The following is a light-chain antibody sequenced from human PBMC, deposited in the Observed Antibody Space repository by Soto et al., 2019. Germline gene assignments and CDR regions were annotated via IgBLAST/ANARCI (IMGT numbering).Light chain of an antibody. Sequence: EIVLTQSPGTLSLSPGERATLSCRASQSVSGSYLAWYQQKPGQAPRLLIYGASSRATGIPGRFSGTGSGTDFTLTISRLEPEDFAMYYCQQFGTSRLTFGGGTKVDIK. CDR3: QQFGTSRLT. CDR2: GAS. V-gene: IGKV3-20*01. CDR1: QSVSGSY. J-gene: IGKJ4*01.